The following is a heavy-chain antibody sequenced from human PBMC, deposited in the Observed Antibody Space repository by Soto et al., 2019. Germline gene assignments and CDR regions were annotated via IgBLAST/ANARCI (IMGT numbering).Heavy chain of an antibody. V-gene: IGHV4-39*01. J-gene: IGHJ4*02. CDR2: IYYSGST. Sequence: XETLSLTCTVAGDSISSRSYYWGWIRQPRGKGLEWIGSIYYSGSTYNNPSLRSRVSMSIDTSKDQFSLKLKSVTAADTALYFCARQRTSVVTQAYFDVWGQGSLVTVS. D-gene: IGHD2-21*02. CDR3: ARQRTSVVTQAYFDV. CDR1: GDSISSRSYY.